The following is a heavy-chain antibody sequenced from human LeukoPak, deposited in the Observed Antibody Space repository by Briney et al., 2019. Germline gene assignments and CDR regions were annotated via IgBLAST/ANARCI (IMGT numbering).Heavy chain of an antibody. V-gene: IGHV4-59*01. CDR2: IYHRANT. J-gene: IGHJ4*02. CDR3: SGGRSSRYSDY. Sequence: PSETLSLTCIVSGAAMTSYHWNWIRQTPGKRLEWIGYIYHRANTNFITSYSSSLRSRVSMSVDMSKNHFSLKLSSVTAADTAIYYCSGGRSSRYSDYWGQGALVTVFS. D-gene: IGHD3-9*01. CDR1: GAAMTSYH.